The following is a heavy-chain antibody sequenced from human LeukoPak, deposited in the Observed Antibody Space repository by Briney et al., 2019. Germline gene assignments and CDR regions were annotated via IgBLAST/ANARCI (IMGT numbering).Heavy chain of an antibody. CDR2: IYYSGST. CDR3: ARSGSYGNLDY. J-gene: IGHJ4*02. V-gene: IGHV4-31*03. CDR1: GGSISSGGYY. D-gene: IGHD5-18*01. Sequence: PSETLSLTCTVSGGSISSGGYYWSWIRQHPGKGLEWIGYIYYSGSTYYNPSLKSRVTISVDTSKNQFSLVLSSVTAADTAVYFCARSGSYGNLDYWGQGTLVTVSS.